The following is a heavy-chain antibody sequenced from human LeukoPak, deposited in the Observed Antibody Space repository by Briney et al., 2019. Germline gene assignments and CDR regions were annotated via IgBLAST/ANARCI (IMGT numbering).Heavy chain of an antibody. D-gene: IGHD2-15*01. J-gene: IGHJ5*02. CDR1: GFTFSSYG. Sequence: GGTLRLSCAASGFTFSSYGMSWVRQAPGKGLEWVSAISGSGGSTYYADSVKGRFTISRDNSKNTLYLQMNSLRAEDTAIYYCAKHPYEGYCSGGSCWNNWFDPWGQGTLVTVSS. V-gene: IGHV3-23*01. CDR3: AKHPYEGYCSGGSCWNNWFDP. CDR2: ISGSGGST.